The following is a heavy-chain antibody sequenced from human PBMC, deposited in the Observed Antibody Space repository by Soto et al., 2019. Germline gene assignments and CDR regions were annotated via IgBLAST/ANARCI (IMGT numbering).Heavy chain of an antibody. Sequence: ASVKVSCKASGYTFTSSGMSWVRQAPGQGLEWMGWISAHTGSSEYAQRFQGRVTMTTDRSTSTAYMELRSLRSDDTAVYYCVRAFFYQGADSRGYPFAAFDLWGPGTLVTVSS. CDR2: ISAHTGSS. CDR3: VRAFFYQGADSRGYPFAAFDL. J-gene: IGHJ3*01. V-gene: IGHV1-18*01. D-gene: IGHD3-22*01. CDR1: GYTFTSSG.